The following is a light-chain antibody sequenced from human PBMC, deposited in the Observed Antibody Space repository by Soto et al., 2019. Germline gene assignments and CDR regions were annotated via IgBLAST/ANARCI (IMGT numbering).Light chain of an antibody. CDR3: QQLDSYLACT. Sequence: DIHLTQSPSFLFASVGDRVTITCRASQDVGHFLAWYQQKPGKAPKLLMYAASTLQSDVPARFRGSGSGTEFTLTITSLQPEDFATYYCQQLDSYLACTFGGGTKVEI. CDR2: AAS. J-gene: IGKJ4*01. V-gene: IGKV1-9*01. CDR1: QDVGHF.